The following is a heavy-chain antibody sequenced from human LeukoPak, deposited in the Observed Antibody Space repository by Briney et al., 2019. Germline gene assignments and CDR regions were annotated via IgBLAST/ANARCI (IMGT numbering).Heavy chain of an antibody. CDR1: GFPFSNFW. CDR2: IKQDGSEK. J-gene: IGHJ4*02. D-gene: IGHD3-10*01. CDR3: PSHPWRSGRYYFDY. Sequence: PGGSLRLSCAASGFPFSNFWMSWVRQAPGKGLEWVANIKQDGSEKYYVDSVKGRFTISRDNAKNSLYLQMNSLRADDTAVYYCPSHPWRSGRYYFDYWGQGTLVTVSS. V-gene: IGHV3-7*01.